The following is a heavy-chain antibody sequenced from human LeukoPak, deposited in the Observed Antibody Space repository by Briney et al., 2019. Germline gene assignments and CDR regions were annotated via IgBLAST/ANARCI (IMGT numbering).Heavy chain of an antibody. CDR1: GESLNNYY. D-gene: IGHD3-10*01. V-gene: IGHV4-34*01. J-gene: IGHJ4*02. Sequence: PSETLSLNCDVYGESLNNYYWSWIRQPPGKGLEWIGEINHIGSTNYNPSLKSRVTISVDTSKKHFSLRLSSVTAADTAVYYCARDDGSGLDYWGQGTLVTVSS. CDR2: INHIGST. CDR3: ARDDGSGLDY.